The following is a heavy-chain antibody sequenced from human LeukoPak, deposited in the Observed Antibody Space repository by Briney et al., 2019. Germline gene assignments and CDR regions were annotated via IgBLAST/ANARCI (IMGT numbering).Heavy chain of an antibody. D-gene: IGHD6-19*01. CDR3: ASPRYSSSVDY. J-gene: IGHJ4*02. V-gene: IGHV3-30*02. Sequence: GGSLRLSCAASGFTFSSYGMHWVRQAPGKGLEWVAFIRYDGSNKYYADSVKGRFTISRDNSKNTLYLQMNSLRAEDTAVYYCASPRYSSSVDYWGQGTLVTVSS. CDR1: GFTFSSYG. CDR2: IRYDGSNK.